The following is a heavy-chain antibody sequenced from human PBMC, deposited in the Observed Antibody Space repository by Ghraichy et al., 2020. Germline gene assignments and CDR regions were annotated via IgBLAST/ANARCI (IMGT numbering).Heavy chain of an antibody. Sequence: GGSLRLSCAASGFTFSSYWMSWVRQAPGKGLEWVANINQDESEKYYVDSVKGRFTISRDYAENSVYLQMNSLRAEDTAVYYCARENGYYGDYLDDWGQGTLVTVSS. CDR1: GFTFSSYW. V-gene: IGHV3-7*03. J-gene: IGHJ4*02. CDR2: INQDESEK. D-gene: IGHD4-17*01. CDR3: ARENGYYGDYLDD.